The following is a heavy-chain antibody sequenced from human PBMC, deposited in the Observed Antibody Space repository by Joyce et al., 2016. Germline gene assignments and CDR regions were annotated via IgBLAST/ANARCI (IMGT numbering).Heavy chain of an antibody. CDR2: ITGRGGST. Sequence: EVQLLESGGGFVQPGGSLRLSCAASGFTFDSYAMGWVRQAPGKGLEWVSTITGRGGSTDYAASVEGRFTISRDNSENTLYLQMHSLRVEDTAVYYCAKEGYYPLDYWGQGTLVTVSP. D-gene: IGHD3-3*01. J-gene: IGHJ4*02. CDR3: AKEGYYPLDY. V-gene: IGHV3-23*01. CDR1: GFTFDSYA.